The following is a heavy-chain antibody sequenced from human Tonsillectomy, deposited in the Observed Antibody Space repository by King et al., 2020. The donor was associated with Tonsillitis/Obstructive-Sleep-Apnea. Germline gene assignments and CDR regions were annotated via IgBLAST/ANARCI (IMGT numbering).Heavy chain of an antibody. J-gene: IGHJ4*02. CDR2: IDHSGST. CDR1: GGSFSDSY. D-gene: IGHD6-6*01. Sequence: VQLQQWGAGLLKPSETLSLTCAVYGGSFSDSYWNWIRQPPGKGLEWIGEIDHSGSTNYNPSLKSRVTISVDTSKYEFSLKMNSVTAADTAVYYCAREGDTSSIDYWGQGTLVTVSS. V-gene: IGHV4-34*01. CDR3: AREGDTSSIDY.